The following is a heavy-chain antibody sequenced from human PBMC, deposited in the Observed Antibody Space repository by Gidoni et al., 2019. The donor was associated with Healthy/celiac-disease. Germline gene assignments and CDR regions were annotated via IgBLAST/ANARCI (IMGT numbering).Heavy chain of an antibody. Sequence: EVQLLESGGGLVQPGGSLRLSCAASGFTFSSYAMSWVRQAPGKGLEWVSAISGCGGSTYYADSVKGRFTISRDNSKNTLYLQMNSLRAEDTAVYYCAKDGCSSTSCHYYYGMDVWGQGTTVTVSS. D-gene: IGHD2-2*01. V-gene: IGHV3-23*01. CDR1: GFTFSSYA. CDR3: AKDGCSSTSCHYYYGMDV. J-gene: IGHJ6*02. CDR2: ISGCGGST.